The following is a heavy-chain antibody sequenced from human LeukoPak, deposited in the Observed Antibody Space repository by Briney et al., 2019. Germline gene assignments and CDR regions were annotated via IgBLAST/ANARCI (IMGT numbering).Heavy chain of an antibody. Sequence: PGGSLRLSCAASGFTFSSYEMNWVRQAPGKGLEWVSYISSSGSTIYYADSVKGRFTISRDNAKNSLYLQMNTLRAEDTAVYYCARDLGYSRDYWGQGTLVTVSS. CDR3: ARDLGYSRDY. V-gene: IGHV3-48*03. CDR2: ISSSGSTI. CDR1: GFTFSSYE. D-gene: IGHD4-11*01. J-gene: IGHJ4*02.